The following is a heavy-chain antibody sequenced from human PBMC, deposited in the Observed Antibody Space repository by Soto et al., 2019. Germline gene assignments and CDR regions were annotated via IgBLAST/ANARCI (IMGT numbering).Heavy chain of an antibody. CDR3: ARDFGSGGSCLNWFDF. CDR1: GGTFSSYT. D-gene: IGHD2-15*01. V-gene: IGHV1-69*04. CDR2: IIPILGIA. Sequence: GASVKVSCKASGGTFSSYTISWVRQAPGQGLEWMGRIIPILGIANYAQKFQGRVTITADKSTSTAYMELSSLRSEDTAVYYCARDFGSGGSCLNWFDFWGQGTLVTVSS. J-gene: IGHJ5*01.